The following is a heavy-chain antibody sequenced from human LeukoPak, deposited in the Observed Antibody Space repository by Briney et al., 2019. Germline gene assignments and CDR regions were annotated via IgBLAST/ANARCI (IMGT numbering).Heavy chain of an antibody. CDR3: ALTVAGPNYFDY. Sequence: ASVKVSCKASGYTFIGYSMHWVRQAPGQGLEWMGWINPNSGGTNYAQKFQGRVTMTRDTSISTAYMELSRLRSGDTAVYYCALTVAGPNYFDYWGQGTLVTVSS. CDR2: INPNSGGT. D-gene: IGHD6-19*01. V-gene: IGHV1-2*02. CDR1: GYTFIGYS. J-gene: IGHJ4*02.